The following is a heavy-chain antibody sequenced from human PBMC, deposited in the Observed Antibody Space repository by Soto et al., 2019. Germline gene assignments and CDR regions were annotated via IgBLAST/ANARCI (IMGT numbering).Heavy chain of an antibody. J-gene: IGHJ6*03. Sequence: EVQLVESGGGLIQPGGSLRLSCAASGFTFSSYDMHWVRQAAGKGLEWVSGIGSAGDTYYQGSVKGRFTISRENAKNSLYFQKNSLRAGDTALYYCARGWLATGGSLSYMDVWGKGTTVTVSS. V-gene: IGHV3-13*01. D-gene: IGHD6-13*01. CDR1: GFTFSSYD. CDR3: ARGWLATGGSLSYMDV. CDR2: IGSAGDT.